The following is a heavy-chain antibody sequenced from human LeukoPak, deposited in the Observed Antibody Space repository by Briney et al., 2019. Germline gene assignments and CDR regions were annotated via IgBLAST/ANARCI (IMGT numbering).Heavy chain of an antibody. Sequence: LPGGSLRLSCAASGFTFSSYAMSWVRQAPGKVLEWVSSISGGGGSHYYADSVKGRFTISSDNSKSTLYLQMNSLRADDTAIYYCAKDRDYSGYGLHWYFDLWGRGTLVTVSS. CDR2: ISGGGGSH. CDR3: AKDRDYSGYGLHWYFDL. V-gene: IGHV3-23*01. J-gene: IGHJ2*01. CDR1: GFTFSSYA. D-gene: IGHD5-12*01.